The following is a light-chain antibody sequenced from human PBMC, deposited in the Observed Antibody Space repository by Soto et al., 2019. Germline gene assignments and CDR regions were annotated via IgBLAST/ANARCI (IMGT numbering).Light chain of an antibody. CDR1: QSVSGN. Sequence: IVMTHFPATLSVSPGERATLSCRASQSVSGNLAWYQQEPGQAPRLLIYGASTRATGFPARFSGSGSGTAFTLTIGSLQSEDFAVYYCQQYNDWPRTFGQGTKVDIK. CDR3: QQYNDWPRT. J-gene: IGKJ1*01. V-gene: IGKV3-15*01. CDR2: GAS.